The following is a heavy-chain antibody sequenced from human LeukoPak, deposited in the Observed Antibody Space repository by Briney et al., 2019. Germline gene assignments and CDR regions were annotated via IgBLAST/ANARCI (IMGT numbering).Heavy chain of an antibody. V-gene: IGHV4-61*02. Sequence: PSETLSLTCTVSGGSVSSGSYYWSWIRQSAGKGLEWIGRIYSSGSTNYNPSLMSRVTTSVDTANKQFSLELTAVTAADTAVYYCARVGSGSSFDYWGQGTLVSVSS. CDR3: ARVGSGSSFDY. D-gene: IGHD3-10*01. CDR1: GGSVSSGSYY. CDR2: IYSSGST. J-gene: IGHJ4*02.